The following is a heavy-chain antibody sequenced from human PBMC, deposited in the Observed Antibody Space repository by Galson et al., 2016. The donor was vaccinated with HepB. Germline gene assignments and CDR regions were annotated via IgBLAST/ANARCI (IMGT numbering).Heavy chain of an antibody. CDR3: AKRHEYCPAVGCSVDY. J-gene: IGHJ4*02. D-gene: IGHD2/OR15-2a*01. Sequence: SLRLSCAGSGFIFRGYGMHWVRQAPGKGLEWVAADSMDGRRKFYADSVRGRFTISRDNSNNMLFLQMDSLRPDDTAVYYCAKRHEYCPAVGCSVDYWGQGTLVSVSS. CDR2: DSMDGRRK. CDR1: GFIFRGYG. V-gene: IGHV3-30*18.